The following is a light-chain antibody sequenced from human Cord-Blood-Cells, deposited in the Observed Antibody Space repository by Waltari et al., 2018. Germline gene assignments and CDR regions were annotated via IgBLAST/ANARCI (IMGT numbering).Light chain of an antibody. V-gene: IGKV4-1*01. CDR1: QSVVYSSNNKNY. CDR2: WAS. CDR3: QQYYSTPYT. J-gene: IGKJ2*01. Sequence: DIVMTQSPDSLAVSLGERATINCKSSQSVVYSSNNKNYLAWYQQKPGQPPKLLIYWASTRESGVPDRFSGSGSGTDFTLTISSLQDEDVAVYYCQQYYSTPYTFGQGTKLEIK.